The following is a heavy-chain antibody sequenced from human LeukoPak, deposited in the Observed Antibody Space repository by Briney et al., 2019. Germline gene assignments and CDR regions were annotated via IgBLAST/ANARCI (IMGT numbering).Heavy chain of an antibody. J-gene: IGHJ4*02. CDR2: ISGSGGST. D-gene: IGHD1-1*01. CDR1: GFTFSSYA. V-gene: IGHV3-23*01. CDR3: AKAGIGRKYYFDY. Sequence: GGSLRLSCAASGFTFSSYAMSWVRQAPGKGLKWVSAISGSGGSTYYADSVKGRFTISRDNSKNTLYLQMNSLRAEDTAVYYCAKAGIGRKYYFDYWGQGTLVTVSS.